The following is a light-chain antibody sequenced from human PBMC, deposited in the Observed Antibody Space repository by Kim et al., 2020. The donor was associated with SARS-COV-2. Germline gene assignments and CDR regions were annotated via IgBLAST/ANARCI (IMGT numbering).Light chain of an antibody. V-gene: IGLV2-14*03. Sequence: GQSSTISCTGTSCDVGGYNYVSCYQQHPGKAPKLMIYDVSNRPSGVSNRFSGSKSGNTASLTISGLQAEDEADYYCSSYTSSSTRVFGTGTKVTVL. CDR1: SCDVGGYNY. J-gene: IGLJ1*01. CDR2: DVS. CDR3: SSYTSSSTRV.